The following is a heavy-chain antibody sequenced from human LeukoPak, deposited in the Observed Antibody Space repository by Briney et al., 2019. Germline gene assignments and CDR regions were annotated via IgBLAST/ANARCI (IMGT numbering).Heavy chain of an antibody. D-gene: IGHD1-26*01. V-gene: IGHV3-48*01. CDR2: ITASNSTI. CDR1: GFTFSRYS. CDR3: ARDAWIVGAAGG. Sequence: PGGSLRLSCAASGFTFSRYSMSWVRQAPGKGLEWVSHITASNSTIYYSDSVKGRFTISRDNAKNSLYLQMNSLRAEDTAVYYCARDAWIVGAAGGWGQGTLVTVSS. J-gene: IGHJ4*02.